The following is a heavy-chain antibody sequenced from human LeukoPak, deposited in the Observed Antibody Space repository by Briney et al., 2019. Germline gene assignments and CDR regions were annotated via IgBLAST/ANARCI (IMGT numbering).Heavy chain of an antibody. CDR1: GYTFNNYS. Sequence: ASVKVSCKAFGYTFNNYSISWVRQAPGQGLEWMGWINTYNGNTNYAQNLQGRVTMTTDTSTSTAYMELRSLRSDDTAVYYCARNEEMATIADYWGQGTLVIVSS. CDR3: ARNEEMATIADY. V-gene: IGHV1-18*01. D-gene: IGHD5-24*01. CDR2: INTYNGNT. J-gene: IGHJ4*02.